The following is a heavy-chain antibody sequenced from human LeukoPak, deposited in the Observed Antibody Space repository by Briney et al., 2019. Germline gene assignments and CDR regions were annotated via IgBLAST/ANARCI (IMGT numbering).Heavy chain of an antibody. D-gene: IGHD2-8*01. CDR3: AKDTSIGRYCTNGVCSPFDY. J-gene: IGHJ4*02. CDR1: GFTVSSNY. V-gene: IGHV3-23*01. Sequence: PGGSLRLSCAASGFTVSSNYLTWVRRAPGKGLEWVSAISDTGATTYDADSVKGRFTISRDNSRSTLYLQMNSLRAEDTALYYCAKDTSIGRYCTNGVCSPFDYWGQGTLVTVSS. CDR2: ISDTGATT.